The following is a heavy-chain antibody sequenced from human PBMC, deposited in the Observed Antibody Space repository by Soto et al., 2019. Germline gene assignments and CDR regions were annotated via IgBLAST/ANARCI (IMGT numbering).Heavy chain of an antibody. CDR1: GFTFYNYG. V-gene: IGHV3-33*01. Sequence: GGSLRLSCAASGFTFYNYGMHWVRQAPGKGLEWVAGIWHDASNKYYAGSVKGRFTISRDNSKNMLYLQMNSLRADDTAAYYCAREAGFQKTMGQQLPDCWGQETMLTVSS. CDR2: IWHDASNK. CDR3: AREAGFQKTMGQQLPDC. J-gene: IGHJ4*02. D-gene: IGHD6-13*01.